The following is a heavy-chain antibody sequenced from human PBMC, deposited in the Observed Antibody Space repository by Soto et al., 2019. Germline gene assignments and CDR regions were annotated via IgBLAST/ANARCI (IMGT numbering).Heavy chain of an antibody. V-gene: IGHV6-1*01. CDR1: GDSVSSNSAG. CDR2: TYYKSKWNN. Sequence: SQTLSLTCAISGDSVSSNSAGCNLIRQSPSRGLEWLGRTYYKSKWNNDYALSVKSRITINPDTSKNQFSLHLYSVTPEDTAVYYCTGITWFRGMDVWGQGTPVTVSS. CDR3: TGITWFRGMDV. J-gene: IGHJ6*02. D-gene: IGHD3-10*01.